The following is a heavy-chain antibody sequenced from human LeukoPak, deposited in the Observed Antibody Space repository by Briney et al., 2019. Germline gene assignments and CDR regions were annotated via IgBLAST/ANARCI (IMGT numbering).Heavy chain of an antibody. D-gene: IGHD2-15*01. CDR1: GYMFSNSW. CDR2: IYPGDSDT. V-gene: IGHV5-51*01. CDR3: ATSSYCSGGSCYSAGDY. J-gene: IGHJ4*02. Sequence: GESLKISCKGSGYMFSNSWIGWVRQMPGKGLEWMGIIYPGDSDTRYSPSFQGQVTISADKSISTAYLQWSSLKASDTAMYYCATSSYCSGGSCYSAGDYWGQGTLVTVSS.